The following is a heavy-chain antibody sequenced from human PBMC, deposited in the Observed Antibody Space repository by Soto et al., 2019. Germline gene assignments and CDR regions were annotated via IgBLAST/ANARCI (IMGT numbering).Heavy chain of an antibody. V-gene: IGHV1-18*01. CDR2: ISAYNGNT. CDR1: GYTFTSYG. Sequence: ASVKFSFKASGYTFTSYGIIWVRQAPGQGLEWMGWISAYNGNTNYAQKLQGRVTMTTDTSTSTAYMEMRSLRSDDTAVYYCARGYSSGWCEFDYWGQGTLVTVS. J-gene: IGHJ4*02. CDR3: ARGYSSGWCEFDY. D-gene: IGHD6-19*01.